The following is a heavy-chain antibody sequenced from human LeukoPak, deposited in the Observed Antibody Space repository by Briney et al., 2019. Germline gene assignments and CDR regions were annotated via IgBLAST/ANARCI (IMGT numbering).Heavy chain of an antibody. CDR3: ARSKYTSGWYDY. CDR2: ISANGGST. D-gene: IGHD6-19*01. J-gene: IGHJ4*02. Sequence: GGSLRLSCAASEFTFSTYAMSWVRQAPGKGLEWLSAISANGGSTYYADSVKGRFTISRDNSKNTSYLQMNSLRAEDTAVYHCARSKYTSGWYDYWGQGTLVTVSS. CDR1: EFTFSTYA. V-gene: IGHV3-23*01.